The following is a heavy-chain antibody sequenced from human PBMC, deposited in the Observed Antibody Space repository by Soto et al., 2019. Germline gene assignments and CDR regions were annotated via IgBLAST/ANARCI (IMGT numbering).Heavy chain of an antibody. CDR2: VYRTGST. J-gene: IGHJ4*02. Sequence: PSETLSLTCAVSGGSIISSNWWSWVRQPPGKGLEWIGEVYRTGSTNYNPSLESRVIVSVDKSKNQFSLKLTSVTAADTAVYYCARARATIAAAAIFDCWGQGTLVTVSS. CDR3: ARARATIAAAAIFDC. CDR1: GGSIISSNW. V-gene: IGHV4-4*02. D-gene: IGHD6-13*01.